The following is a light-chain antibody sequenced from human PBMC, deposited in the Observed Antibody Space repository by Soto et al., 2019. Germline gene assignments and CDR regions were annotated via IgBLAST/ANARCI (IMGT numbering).Light chain of an antibody. J-gene: IGKJ1*01. V-gene: IGKV3-20*01. CDR1: QSVSNNY. CDR3: QQDGSSGT. Sequence: EIVLTQSPGTLSLSPGERATLSCRASQSVSNNYLAWYQQKPGQAPRLLIYGASNRATGIPDRFSGSGSGIDFTLTISRLEPEDFAVYYCQQDGSSGTFGQGTKGEIK. CDR2: GAS.